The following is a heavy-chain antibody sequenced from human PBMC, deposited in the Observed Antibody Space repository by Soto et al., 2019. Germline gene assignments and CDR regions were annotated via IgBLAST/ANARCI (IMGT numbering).Heavy chain of an antibody. D-gene: IGHD3-10*01. Sequence: EVQLVESGGGLVQPGGSLRLSCAASGFTVRSNSMSWVRQAPGKGLEWVSVIYSGGDTYYADSVKGRFTISRDNSKNTLYLQMNSLRAEDTAVYYCARGRLLWFGEPDFEIWGQGTMVTVSS. CDR3: ARGRLLWFGEPDFEI. V-gene: IGHV3-66*01. CDR1: GFTVRSNS. CDR2: IYSGGDT. J-gene: IGHJ3*02.